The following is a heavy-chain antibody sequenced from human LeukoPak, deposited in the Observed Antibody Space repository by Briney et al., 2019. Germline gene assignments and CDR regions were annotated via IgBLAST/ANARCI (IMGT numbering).Heavy chain of an antibody. D-gene: IGHD3-3*01. CDR2: ISGSGGST. CDR1: GVTFSTYS. J-gene: IGHJ4*02. CDR3: AKGGQNFDFWRFDY. Sequence: PGGSLRLSCSASGVTFSTYSMNWVRQTPGKGLMWVSSISGSGGSTYYAESVKGRFSISRDNSKKMMHLQMNSLRADDTAVYYCAKGGQNFDFWRFDYWGQGILVTVSS. V-gene: IGHV3-23*01.